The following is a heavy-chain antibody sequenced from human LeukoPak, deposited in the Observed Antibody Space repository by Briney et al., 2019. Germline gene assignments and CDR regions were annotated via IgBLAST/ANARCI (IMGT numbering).Heavy chain of an antibody. CDR2: ISGSGGNT. V-gene: IGHV3-23*01. J-gene: IGHJ3*02. CDR3: AKDPNGDYIGTFEI. CDR1: KFNFNSYG. Sequence: PGGSLRLSCATSKFNFNSYGMTWVRQAPGKGLEWVSSISGSGGNTQYAASVQGRFTISRDNSKNTLYLQMNSLRVEDTAVYFCAKDPNGDYIGTFEIWGQGTMVTVSS. D-gene: IGHD4-17*01.